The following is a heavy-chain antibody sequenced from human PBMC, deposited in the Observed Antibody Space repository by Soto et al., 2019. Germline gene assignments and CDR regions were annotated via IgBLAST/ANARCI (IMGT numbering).Heavy chain of an antibody. CDR3: ARATRDYGDYGYFDY. Sequence: NPSETLSLTCTVSGGSISSYYWSWIRQPAGKGLEWIGRIYTSGSTNYNPSLKSRVTMSVDTSKNQFSLKLSSVTAADTAVYYCARATRDYGDYGYFDYWGQGTLVTVSS. J-gene: IGHJ4*01. CDR1: GGSISSYY. D-gene: IGHD4-17*01. CDR2: IYTSGST. V-gene: IGHV4-4*07.